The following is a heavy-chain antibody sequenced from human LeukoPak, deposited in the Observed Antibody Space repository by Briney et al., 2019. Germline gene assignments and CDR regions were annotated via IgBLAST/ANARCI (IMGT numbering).Heavy chain of an antibody. V-gene: IGHV3-30-3*01. Sequence: PGGSLRLSCAASGFTFNNYAMSWVRQAPGKGLEWVAVISYDGSNKYYADSVKGRFTISRDNSKNTLYLQMNSLRAEDTAVYYCARDTRLPAAAGNMGIRDFDYWGQGTLVTVSS. D-gene: IGHD6-13*01. CDR2: ISYDGSNK. CDR3: ARDTRLPAAAGNMGIRDFDY. J-gene: IGHJ4*02. CDR1: GFTFNNYA.